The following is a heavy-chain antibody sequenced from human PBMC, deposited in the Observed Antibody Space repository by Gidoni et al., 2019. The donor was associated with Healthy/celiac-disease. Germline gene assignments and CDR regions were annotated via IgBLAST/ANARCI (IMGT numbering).Heavy chain of an antibody. CDR1: GGTFSSYA. D-gene: IGHD3-22*01. J-gene: IGHJ6*02. V-gene: IGHV1-69*01. CDR2: IIPIFGTA. Sequence: QVQLVQSGAEVKKPGSSVKVSCKASGGTFSSYAISWVRQAPGQGLEWMGGIIPIFGTANYAQKFQGRVTITADESTSTAYMELSSLRSEDTAVYYCARGFNYYDSSGYYFNYYYGMDVWGQGTTVTVSS. CDR3: ARGFNYYDSSGYYFNYYYGMDV.